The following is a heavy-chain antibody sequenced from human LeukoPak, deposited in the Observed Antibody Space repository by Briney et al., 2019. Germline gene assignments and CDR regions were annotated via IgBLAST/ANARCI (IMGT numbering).Heavy chain of an antibody. CDR3: AKVNYYGSGSFYAFDI. CDR2: ISYDGSNK. Sequence: GGSLRLSCAASGFTFSSYGMHWVRQAPGKGLEWVAVISYDGSNKYYADSVKGRFTISRDNSKNTLYLQMNSLRAEDTAVYYCAKVNYYGSGSFYAFDIWGQGTMVTVSS. J-gene: IGHJ3*02. CDR1: GFTFSSYG. D-gene: IGHD3-10*01. V-gene: IGHV3-30*18.